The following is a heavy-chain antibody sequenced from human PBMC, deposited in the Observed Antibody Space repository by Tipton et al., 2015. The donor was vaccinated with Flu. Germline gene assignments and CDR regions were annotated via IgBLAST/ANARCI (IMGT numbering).Heavy chain of an antibody. D-gene: IGHD2-2*01. CDR3: ARDPSLGMPDYFDS. CDR2: IHRAGTT. CDR1: GDSIGYPYF. J-gene: IGHJ4*02. Sequence: LRLSCSVSGDSIGYPYFWGWIRQPPGKGLEWIGNIHRAGTTYYNPSLKSRVTMPVDTSKNQFSLKVTSVTAADTAIYYCARDPSLGMPDYFDSWGQGILVTASS. V-gene: IGHV4-38-2*02.